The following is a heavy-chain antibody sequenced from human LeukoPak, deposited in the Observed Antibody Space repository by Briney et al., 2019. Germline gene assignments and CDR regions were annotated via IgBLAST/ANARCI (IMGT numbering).Heavy chain of an antibody. Sequence: GASVKVSCKASGYTFTSYGISWVRQAPGQGFEWMGWIGAYNGNTNYAQKFQDRVTMITDTSTSTAYMELRSLRSDDTAVYYCARDRGQWLVFYGMDVWGQGTTVTVSS. D-gene: IGHD6-19*01. CDR1: GYTFTSYG. V-gene: IGHV1-18*01. CDR2: IGAYNGNT. J-gene: IGHJ6*02. CDR3: ARDRGQWLVFYGMDV.